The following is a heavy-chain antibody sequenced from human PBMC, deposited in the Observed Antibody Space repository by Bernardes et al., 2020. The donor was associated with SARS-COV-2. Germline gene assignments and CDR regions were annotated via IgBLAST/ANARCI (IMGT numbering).Heavy chain of an antibody. J-gene: IGHJ6*02. CDR3: ASITQEGSFPFWAPTYGMDV. V-gene: IGHV3-53*01. D-gene: IGHD3-10*01. CDR2: IYSGGST. Sequence: VGSLSLSCAASGFTVSSNYMSWVRQAPGKGLEWVSVIYSGGSTYYADSVKGRFTISRDNSKNTLYLQMNSLRAEDTAVYYCASITQEGSFPFWAPTYGMDVWGQGTTVTVSS. CDR1: GFTVSSNY.